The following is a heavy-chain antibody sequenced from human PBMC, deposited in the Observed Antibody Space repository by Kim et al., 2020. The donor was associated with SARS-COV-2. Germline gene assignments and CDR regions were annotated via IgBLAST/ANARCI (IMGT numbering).Heavy chain of an antibody. CDR3: ARGRYSSGWYKIYFDY. D-gene: IGHD6-19*01. Sequence: SETLSLTCAVYGGSFSGYYWSWIRQPPGKGLEWIGEINHSGSTNYNPSLKSRVTISVDTSKNQFSLKLSSVTAADTAVYYCARGRYSSGWYKIYFDYWGQGTLVTVSS. J-gene: IGHJ4*02. CDR1: GGSFSGYY. V-gene: IGHV4-34*01. CDR2: INHSGST.